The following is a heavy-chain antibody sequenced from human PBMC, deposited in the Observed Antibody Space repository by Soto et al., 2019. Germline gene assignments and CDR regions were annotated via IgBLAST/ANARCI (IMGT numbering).Heavy chain of an antibody. J-gene: IGHJ5*02. D-gene: IGHD2-15*01. CDR2: FDPEDGET. CDR1: GYTLTELS. V-gene: IGHV1-24*01. CDR3: ATRGYCSGGSCPPFDP. Sequence: QVPLVQSGAEVKKPGASVKVSCKVSGYTLTELSMHWVRQAPGKGLEWMGGFDPEDGETIYAQKFQGRVTMTEDTSTDTAYMELSSLRSEDTAVYYCATRGYCSGGSCPPFDPWGQGTLVTVSS.